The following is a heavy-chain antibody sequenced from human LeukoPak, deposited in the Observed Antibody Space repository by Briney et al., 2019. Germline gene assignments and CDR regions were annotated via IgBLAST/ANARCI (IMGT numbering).Heavy chain of an antibody. CDR2: ISYDGSNK. CDR3: AKLTLGYCSGGSCYRDYAFDI. D-gene: IGHD2-15*01. CDR1: GFTFSSYG. J-gene: IGHJ3*02. Sequence: GGSLRLPCAASGFTFSSYGMHWVRQAPGKGLEWVAVISYDGSNKYYADSVKGRFTISRDNSKNTLYLQMNSLRAEDTAVYYCAKLTLGYCSGGSCYRDYAFDIWGQGTMVTVSS. V-gene: IGHV3-30*18.